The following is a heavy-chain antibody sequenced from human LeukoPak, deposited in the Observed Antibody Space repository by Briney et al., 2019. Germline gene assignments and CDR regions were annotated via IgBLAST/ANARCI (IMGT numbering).Heavy chain of an antibody. CDR2: IYFTGST. CDR1: GGSISNFY. CDR3: ARETALRLDY. V-gene: IGHV4-4*07. Sequence: PSETLSLTCTVSGGSISNFYWSWIRQPAGEGLEWIGHIYFTGSTNYNPSLKSRVTMSVDTSRNQFSLRLNSMTAADTAVYFCARETALRLDYWGQGTLVTVCS. J-gene: IGHJ4*02. D-gene: IGHD5-18*01.